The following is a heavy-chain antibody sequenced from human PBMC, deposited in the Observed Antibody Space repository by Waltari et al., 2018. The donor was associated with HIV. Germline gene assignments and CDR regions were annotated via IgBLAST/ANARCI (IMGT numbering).Heavy chain of an antibody. CDR3: ARDPSYGFGENDY. D-gene: IGHD3-10*01. CDR2: MNPKTGDT. J-gene: IGHJ4*02. V-gene: IGHV1-2*02. CDR1: GYAVTGFY. Sequence: LVESGASLKVSCKASGYAVTGFYIHWVRQAPGQGLEWVGWMNPKTGDTNFAQKFHGRVTMTRDTSISTAYMELSRLTSDDTAVYYCARDPSYGFGENDYWGQGTLFTVSS.